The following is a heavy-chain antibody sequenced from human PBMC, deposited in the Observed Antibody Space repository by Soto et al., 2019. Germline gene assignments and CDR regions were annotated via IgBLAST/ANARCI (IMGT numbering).Heavy chain of an antibody. CDR1: GYTFTSYG. CDR2: ISAYNGNT. D-gene: IGHD3-3*01. Sequence: ASVKVSCKASGYTFTSYGVSWVRQAPGQGLEWIGWISAYNGNTNYAQKLQGRVTMTTDTSTSTAYMELRSLRSDDTAVYYCARRDRYYDFWSGYYGPGYYYYGMDVWGQGTTVTVSS. CDR3: ARRDRYYDFWSGYYGPGYYYYGMDV. J-gene: IGHJ6*02. V-gene: IGHV1-18*01.